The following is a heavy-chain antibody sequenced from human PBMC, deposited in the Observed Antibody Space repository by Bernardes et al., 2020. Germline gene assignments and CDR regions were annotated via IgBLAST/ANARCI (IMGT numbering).Heavy chain of an antibody. D-gene: IGHD2-8*01. V-gene: IGHV2-5*02. CDR1: GFSLSTSGVG. Sequence: SGPTLVKPTQTLTLTCTFSGFSLSTSGVGVGWIREPPGKALEWLALIYWDDDKRYSPSLKSRLTITKDTSKNQVVLTMTNMDPEDTATYYCAHLQGYATFDSWGQGTLVTVSS. CDR3: AHLQGYATFDS. CDR2: IYWDDDK. J-gene: IGHJ4*02.